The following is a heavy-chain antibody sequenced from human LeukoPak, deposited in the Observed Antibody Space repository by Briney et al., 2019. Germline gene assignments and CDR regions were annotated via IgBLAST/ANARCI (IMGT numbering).Heavy chain of an antibody. J-gene: IGHJ5*02. CDR1: EYSFTNCW. CDR3: ARQNREDATGRKFDP. D-gene: IGHD1-14*01. V-gene: IGHV5-51*01. Sequence: GESLKISCMGSEYSFTNCWIGWVRQKPGKGLEWMGLLYPENSYARYSPSLQGQVIMSVDKSISTAYLQWSNLKASDTAMYYCARQNREDATGRKFDPWGQGTLVIVSS. CDR2: LYPENSYA.